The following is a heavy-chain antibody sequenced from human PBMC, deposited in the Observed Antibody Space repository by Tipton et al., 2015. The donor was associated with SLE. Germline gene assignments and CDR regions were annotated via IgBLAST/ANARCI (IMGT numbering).Heavy chain of an antibody. D-gene: IGHD1-26*01. Sequence: LRLSCTVSGDSISSGLYYWGWIRQPPGKGLEWIGSIYYSGSTYYNPSLKSRVTISVDTSKNQFSLKLTSVTAADTAVYYCARGGALPPRYFDYWGQGTLVTVSS. J-gene: IGHJ4*02. V-gene: IGHV4-39*01. CDR3: ARGGALPPRYFDY. CDR1: GDSISSGLYY. CDR2: IYYSGST.